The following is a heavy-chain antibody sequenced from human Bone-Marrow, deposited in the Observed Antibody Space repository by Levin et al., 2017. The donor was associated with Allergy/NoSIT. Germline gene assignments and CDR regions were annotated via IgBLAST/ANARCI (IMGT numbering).Heavy chain of an antibody. D-gene: IGHD2-2*02. V-gene: IGHV4-34*01. J-gene: IGHJ6*02. CDR3: ARGPLEDIVVVPAAIDYYYGMDV. CDR1: GGSFSGYY. CDR2: INHSGST. Sequence: SETLSLTCAVYGGSFSGYYWSWIRQPPGKGLEWIGEINHSGSTNYNPSLKSRVTISVDTSKNQFSLKLSSVTAADTAVYYCARGPLEDIVVVPAAIDYYYGMDVWGQGTTVTVSS.